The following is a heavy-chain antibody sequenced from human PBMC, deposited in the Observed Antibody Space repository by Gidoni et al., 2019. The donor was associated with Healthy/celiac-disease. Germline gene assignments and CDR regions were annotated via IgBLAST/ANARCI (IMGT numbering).Heavy chain of an antibody. D-gene: IGHD2-21*02. CDR1: GFTFSSYA. V-gene: IGHV3-23*01. CDR3: AKGPDVVTAIPTYFDY. J-gene: IGHJ4*02. Sequence: EVQLLESGGGLVQPGGSLRLSCAASGFTFSSYAMSWVRQAPGKGLEWVSAMSGSGGSTYYADSVKGRFTISRDNSKNTLYLQMNSLRAEDTAVYYCAKGPDVVTAIPTYFDYWGQGTLVTVSS. CDR2: MSGSGGST.